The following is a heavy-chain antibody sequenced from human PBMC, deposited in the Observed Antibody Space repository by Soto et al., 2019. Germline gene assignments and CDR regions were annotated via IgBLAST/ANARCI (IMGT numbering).Heavy chain of an antibody. V-gene: IGHV3-30*04. D-gene: IGHD6-13*01. Sequence: QVQLVESGGDVVQPGRSLRLSCAASGFTFSSHPMHWVRQTPGKGLKWVAVISNDGSHKHYADSVEGRFTISRDNSKNTLYLQMDSLRPEDTALYYCAREPTADMLSRSDYWGQGTLVTVSS. J-gene: IGHJ4*02. CDR1: GFTFSSHP. CDR3: AREPTADMLSRSDY. CDR2: ISNDGSHK.